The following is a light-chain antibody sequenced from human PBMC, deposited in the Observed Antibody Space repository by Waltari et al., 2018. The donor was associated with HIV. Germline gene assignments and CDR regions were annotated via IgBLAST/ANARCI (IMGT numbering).Light chain of an antibody. V-gene: IGLV2-14*01. Sequence: QSALTQPASVSGSPGQSITISCTGTSRDIGGFNYVSWYQQHPGKAPKLIIYEVSNRPSGVSNRFSGSKSGDTASLTISGLQAEDEADYYCSSYTSSSTLVVFGGGTKLTVL. CDR3: SSYTSSSTLVV. CDR1: SRDIGGFNY. CDR2: EVS. J-gene: IGLJ2*01.